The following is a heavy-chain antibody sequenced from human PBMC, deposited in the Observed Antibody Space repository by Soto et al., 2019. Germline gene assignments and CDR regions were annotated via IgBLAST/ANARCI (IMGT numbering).Heavy chain of an antibody. Sequence: PGESLKISCKVSGHSYTTYWIGWVRQMPGKGLEWMGVIYPGDSDTRYSPSFQGQVTISADKSTSTAYLQWSSLKASDTAMYYCATHPYYYDSSGYYTWGQGTLVTVSS. J-gene: IGHJ5*02. CDR2: IYPGDSDT. CDR3: ATHPYYYDSSGYYT. V-gene: IGHV5-51*01. D-gene: IGHD3-22*01. CDR1: GHSYTTYW.